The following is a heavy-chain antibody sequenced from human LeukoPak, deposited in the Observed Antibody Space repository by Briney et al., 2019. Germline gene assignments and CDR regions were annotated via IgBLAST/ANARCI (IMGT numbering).Heavy chain of an antibody. V-gene: IGHV3-53*01. CDR3: ARGKPVTGTPDYYSYGMDV. J-gene: IGHJ6*02. CDR1: EFTVSSTY. CDR2: MYSFGNT. D-gene: IGHD1-20*01. Sequence: GGSLRLSCAVSEFTVSSTYMSWVRQAPGKGLEWVSLMYSFGNTYYADSVKGRFTISRDNSKNTLYLQMNSLRAEDTALYYCARGKPVTGTPDYYSYGMDVWGQGTLVTVSS.